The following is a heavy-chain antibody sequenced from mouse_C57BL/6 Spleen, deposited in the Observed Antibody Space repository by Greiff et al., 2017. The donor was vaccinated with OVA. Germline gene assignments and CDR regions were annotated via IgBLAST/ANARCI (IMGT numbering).Heavy chain of an antibody. D-gene: IGHD2-4*01. CDR2: INPNNGGT. CDR3: AREGDYDEKDHFDY. Sequence: VQLQQSGPELVKPGASVKISCKASGYTFTDYYMNWVKQSPGKSLEWIGDINPNNGGTSYNQKFKGKATLTVDKSSSTAYMELRSLTSEDSAVYYCAREGDYDEKDHFDYWGQGTTLTVSS. V-gene: IGHV1-26*01. CDR1: GYTFTDYY. J-gene: IGHJ2*01.